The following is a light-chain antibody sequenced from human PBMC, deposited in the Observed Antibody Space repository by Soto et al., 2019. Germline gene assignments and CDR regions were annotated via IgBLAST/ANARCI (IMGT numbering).Light chain of an antibody. CDR3: QQYNKWPAEIT. J-gene: IGKJ5*01. CDR1: QIVSSSY. Sequence: DIVLTQSPGTLYSSPLARATLXSRSSQIVSSSYLAWYQQRPGQAPRLLIYDASNRATGIPARFSGSGSGTEFTLTISSLQSEDSGVYYCQQYNKWPAEITFGQGTRLEIK. V-gene: IGKV3D-15*01. CDR2: DAS.